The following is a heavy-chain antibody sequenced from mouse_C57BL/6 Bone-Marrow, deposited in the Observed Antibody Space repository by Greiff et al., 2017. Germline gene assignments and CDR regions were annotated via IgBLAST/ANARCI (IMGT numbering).Heavy chain of an antibody. CDR3: SRSYRGFAY. CDR2: IDPSDSYT. J-gene: IGHJ3*01. Sequence: QVQLQQPGAELVKPGASVKLSCKASGYTFTSYWMQRVKQRPGQGLEWIGEIDPSDSYTNYNQKFKGKATFPVDTSSSTAYMQLSSLTSEDSAVYYCSRSYRGFAYWGQGTLVTVSA. D-gene: IGHD6-5*01. CDR1: GYTFTSYW. V-gene: IGHV1-50*01.